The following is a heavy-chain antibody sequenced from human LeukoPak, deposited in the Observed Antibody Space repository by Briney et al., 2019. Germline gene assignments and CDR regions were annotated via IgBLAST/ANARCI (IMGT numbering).Heavy chain of an antibody. V-gene: IGHV3-30*04. CDR1: GFTFSSYA. CDR2: ISYDGSNK. CDR3: ARSGYDFGFDY. D-gene: IGHD5-12*01. J-gene: IGHJ4*02. Sequence: PGRSLRLSCAASGFTFSSYAMHWVRQAPGKGLEWVAVISYDGSNKYYADSVKGRFTISRDNSKNTLYLQMNSLRAEDTAVYYCARSGYDFGFDYWGQGTLVTVSS.